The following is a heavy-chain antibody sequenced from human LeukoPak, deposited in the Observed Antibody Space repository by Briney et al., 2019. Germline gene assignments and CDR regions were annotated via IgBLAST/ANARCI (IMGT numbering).Heavy chain of an antibody. D-gene: IGHD3-22*01. Sequence: ASVKVSCKASGYTFTSYYMHWVRQAPGQGLEWMGIINPSGGSTSYAQKFQGRVTMTRDTSTSTVYMELSSLRSEDTAVYYCAREAVAAASMIVVVYGLGYFDYWGQGTLVTVSS. V-gene: IGHV1-46*01. CDR1: GYTFTSYY. J-gene: IGHJ4*02. CDR3: AREAVAAASMIVVVYGLGYFDY. CDR2: INPSGGST.